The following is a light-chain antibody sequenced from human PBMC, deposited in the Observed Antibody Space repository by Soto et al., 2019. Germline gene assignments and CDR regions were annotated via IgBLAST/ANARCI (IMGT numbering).Light chain of an antibody. Sequence: LTQPASVSGSPGQSITISCTGTSSDVGSYNLVSWYQQHPGKAPKLMIYEVSKRPSGVSNRFSGSKSGNTASLTISGLQAEDEADYYCCSYAGSSYVFGTGTKLTVL. J-gene: IGLJ1*01. CDR1: SSDVGSYNL. V-gene: IGLV2-23*02. CDR2: EVS. CDR3: CSYAGSSYV.